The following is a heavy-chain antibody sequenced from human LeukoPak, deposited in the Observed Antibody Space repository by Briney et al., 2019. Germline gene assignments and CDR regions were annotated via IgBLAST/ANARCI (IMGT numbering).Heavy chain of an antibody. CDR1: GFTFDDYG. Sequence: GGSLRLSCAASGFTFDDYGMSWVRQAPGKGLEWVSGINWNGGGTGYADSVKGRLTISRDNAKTSLYLQMNSLRAEDTALYYCARDQSGYQMLASFDPWGQGTLVTVSS. D-gene: IGHD6-13*01. CDR2: INWNGGGT. CDR3: ARDQSGYQMLASFDP. J-gene: IGHJ5*02. V-gene: IGHV3-20*04.